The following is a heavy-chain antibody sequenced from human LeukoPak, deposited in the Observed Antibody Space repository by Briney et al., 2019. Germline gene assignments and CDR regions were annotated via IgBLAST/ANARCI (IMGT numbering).Heavy chain of an antibody. Sequence: ASVKVSCKASGGTFSSYAISWVRQAPGQRLEWMGWINAGNGNTKYSQKFQGRVTITRDTSASTAYMELSSLRSEDTAVYYCARDGEDIVATISDFYYYGMDVWGQGTTVTVSS. J-gene: IGHJ6*02. V-gene: IGHV1-3*01. CDR2: INAGNGNT. D-gene: IGHD5-12*01. CDR3: ARDGEDIVATISDFYYYGMDV. CDR1: GGTFSSYA.